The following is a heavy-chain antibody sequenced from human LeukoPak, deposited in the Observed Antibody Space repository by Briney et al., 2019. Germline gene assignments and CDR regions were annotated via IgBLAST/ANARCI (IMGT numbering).Heavy chain of an antibody. D-gene: IGHD4-17*01. CDR3: SMTTVTSDQ. J-gene: IGHJ5*02. CDR1: EFTFSTYW. Sequence: GGSLRLSCAASEFTFSTYWMSWVRQAPGKGLEWVANIKQDGSEKYYVDSVKGRFTISRDNAKNSLYLQMNSLRAEDTAVYYCSMTTVTSDQWGQGTLVTVSS. V-gene: IGHV3-7*01. CDR2: IKQDGSEK.